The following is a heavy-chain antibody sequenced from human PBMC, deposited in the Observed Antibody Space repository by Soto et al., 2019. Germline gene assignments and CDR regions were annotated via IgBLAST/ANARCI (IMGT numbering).Heavy chain of an antibody. J-gene: IGHJ5*02. V-gene: IGHV3-30-3*01. CDR1: GFTFSSYA. D-gene: IGHD3-3*01. CDR3: ARESGVVTLLDNWFDP. CDR2: ISYDGSNK. Sequence: QVQLVESGGGVVQPGRSLRLSCAASGFTFSSYAMHWVRQAPGKGLEWVAVISYDGSNKYYADSVKGRFTISRDNSKTTLYLQMNSLRAEDTAVYYCARESGVVTLLDNWFDPWGQGTLVTVSP.